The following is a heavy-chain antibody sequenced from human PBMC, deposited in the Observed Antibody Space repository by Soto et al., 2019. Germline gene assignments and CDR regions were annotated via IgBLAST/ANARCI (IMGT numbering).Heavy chain of an antibody. D-gene: IGHD6-19*01. V-gene: IGHV3-11*01. CDR3: ARDFGWSVLAVAGFDI. CDR1: GFTFSDYY. J-gene: IGHJ3*02. CDR2: ISSSGSTI. Sequence: PGGSLRLSCAASGFTFSDYYMSWIRQAPGKGLEWVSYISSSGSTIYYADSVKGRFTISRDNAKNSLYLQMNSLRAEDTAVYYCARDFGWSVLAVAGFDIWGQGTMVTVSS.